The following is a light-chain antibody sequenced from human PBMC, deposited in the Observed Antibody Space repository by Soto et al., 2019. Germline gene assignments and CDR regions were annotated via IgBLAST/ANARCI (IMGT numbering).Light chain of an antibody. J-gene: IGKJ1*01. CDR1: QSISNY. CDR3: QQCYIPPWT. Sequence: DIQLTQSPSSLSASVGDRVTITCRASQSISNYLNCYQQKPGQAPKLLIYAASTLQSGVPSRFSGSGSGTDFTLTISSLQPEDFATYYCQQCYIPPWTFGQGTKVDIK. V-gene: IGKV1-39*01. CDR2: AAS.